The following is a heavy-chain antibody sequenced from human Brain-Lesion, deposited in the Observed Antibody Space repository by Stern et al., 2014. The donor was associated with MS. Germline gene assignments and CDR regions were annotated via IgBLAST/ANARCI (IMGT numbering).Heavy chain of an antibody. D-gene: IGHD5-12*01. CDR1: GFSLSTPGVG. V-gene: IGHV2-70*01. CDR3: ARMRYSGDYFIDY. Sequence: QITLKESGPALVKPTQSLKLTCTFSGFSLSTPGVGVTWIRQPPGKALEWLALVDWDDEKYYSTSLKTRLSIFKDTSKNQVVLTMTNMDPVDTATYYCARMRYSGDYFIDYWGQGTLVTVSS. J-gene: IGHJ4*02. CDR2: VDWDDEK.